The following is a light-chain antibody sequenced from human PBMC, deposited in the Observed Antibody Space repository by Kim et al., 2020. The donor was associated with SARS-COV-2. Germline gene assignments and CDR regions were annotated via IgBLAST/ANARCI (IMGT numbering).Light chain of an antibody. CDR1: QDIGND. J-gene: IGKJ1*01. CDR3: LQDYNYPWT. Sequence: ASVGDRVTVTCRSSQDIGNDLSWYQQKPGKAPNLLIYAASSLQTGVPSRFSGSRSGTDFTLTISSLQPEDFATYYCLQDYNYPWTFGQGTKVEIK. CDR2: AAS. V-gene: IGKV1-6*01.